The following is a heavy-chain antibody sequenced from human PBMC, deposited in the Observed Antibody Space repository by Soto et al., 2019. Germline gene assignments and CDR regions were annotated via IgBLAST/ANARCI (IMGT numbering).Heavy chain of an antibody. D-gene: IGHD6-13*01. CDR1: GFTFSSYA. Sequence: EVPLLGSGGGLVQPGGSLRLSCAASGFTFSSYAMSWVRQAPGKGLEWVSAISGSGVSTYYADSVKGRFTISRDNSKNTLYLQMNSLRAEDTAVYYCAKEHHYSSSWSEFDYWGPGTLVTVSS. J-gene: IGHJ4*02. CDR2: ISGSGVST. V-gene: IGHV3-23*01. CDR3: AKEHHYSSSWSEFDY.